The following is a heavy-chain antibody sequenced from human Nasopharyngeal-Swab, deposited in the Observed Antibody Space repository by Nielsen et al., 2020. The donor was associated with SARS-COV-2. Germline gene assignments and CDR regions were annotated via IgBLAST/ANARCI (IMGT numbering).Heavy chain of an antibody. CDR1: GFTVSSNY. J-gene: IGHJ4*02. CDR2: LGTAGDT. Sequence: GESLKISCAASGFTVSSNYMSWVRQAPGKGLQWVSTLGTAGDTYYADSVKGRFTISRDNSKNTLYLQMNSLRAEDTAVYYCAKKTVGTYPFDYWGQGTLVTLSS. D-gene: IGHD3-16*02. CDR3: AKKTVGTYPFDY. V-gene: IGHV3-53*01.